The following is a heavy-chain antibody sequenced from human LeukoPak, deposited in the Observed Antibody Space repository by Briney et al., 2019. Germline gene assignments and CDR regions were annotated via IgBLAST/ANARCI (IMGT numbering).Heavy chain of an antibody. CDR1: GFTFSSYA. V-gene: IGHV3-23*01. D-gene: IGHD1-26*01. J-gene: IGHJ4*02. CDR3: VKTLSGIYTFDF. CDR2: IRTSGGST. Sequence: GGSLRLSCAASGFTFSSYALSWVRQAPGKGLEWVSLIRTSGGSTYYTDSVKGRFTISRDNSKNTLYLQMNSLRAEDTAVYYCVKTLSGIYTFDFWGQGTLVAVSS.